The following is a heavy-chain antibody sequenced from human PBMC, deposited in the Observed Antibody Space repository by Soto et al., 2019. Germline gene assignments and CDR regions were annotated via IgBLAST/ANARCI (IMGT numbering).Heavy chain of an antibody. J-gene: IGHJ4*02. V-gene: IGHV1-18*01. CDR3: ARDLAVGLVDY. D-gene: IGHD6-19*01. CDR1: GYTFTSYG. Sequence: QVQLVQSGAEVKKPGASVKVSCKASGYTFTSYGISWVRQAPGQGLEWMGWISAYDGNTKYTQKLQGRVTMTTDTSTSTGYMELRSLRSDDTAVYYCARDLAVGLVDYWGQGTLVTVSS. CDR2: ISAYDGNT.